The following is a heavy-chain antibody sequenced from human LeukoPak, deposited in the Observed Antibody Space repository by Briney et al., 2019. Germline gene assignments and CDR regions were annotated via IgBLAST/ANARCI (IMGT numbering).Heavy chain of an antibody. J-gene: IGHJ4*02. D-gene: IGHD6-13*01. CDR2: ISWNSASV. CDR3: AKDYGYSSSWYDY. CDR1: GFTFDDYG. Sequence: GGSLRLSCEASGFTFDDYGMHWLRQAPGKGLEWVSTISWNSASVGYVDSVKGRFTISRDNAKKTLYLQMNSLRPEDTALYYCAKDYGYSSSWYDYWGQGTLVTVSP. V-gene: IGHV3-9*01.